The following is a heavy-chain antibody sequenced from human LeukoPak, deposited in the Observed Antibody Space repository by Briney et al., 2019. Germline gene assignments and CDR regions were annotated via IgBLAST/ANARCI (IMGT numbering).Heavy chain of an antibody. D-gene: IGHD3-10*01. Sequence: GGSLRLSCAAPGFTFSSYGMHWVRQAPGKGLEWVAVISYDGSNKYYADSVKGRFTISRDNSKNTLYLQMNSLRAEDTAVYYCAKDRITMVRGVITTHYYYYGMDVWGKGTTVTVSS. J-gene: IGHJ6*04. CDR2: ISYDGSNK. V-gene: IGHV3-30*18. CDR3: AKDRITMVRGVITTHYYYYGMDV. CDR1: GFTFSSYG.